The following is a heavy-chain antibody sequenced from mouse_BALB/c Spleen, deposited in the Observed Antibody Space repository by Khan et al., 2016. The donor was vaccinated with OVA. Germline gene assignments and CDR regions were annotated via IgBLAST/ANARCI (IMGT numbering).Heavy chain of an antibody. V-gene: IGHV1-26*01. Sequence: EVKLLESGPDLVKTGASVKLSCKASGYSFTAYYMNWVKLSHGKSLECIGRINPNTYNINYNQRFKGKAILTVDTSSSTAFMELRSLTSEDYAVNFCARGYDFFDYWGQGTLVTVSA. D-gene: IGHD2-14*01. J-gene: IGHJ3*01. CDR2: INPNTYNI. CDR1: GYSFTAYY. CDR3: ARGYDFFDY.